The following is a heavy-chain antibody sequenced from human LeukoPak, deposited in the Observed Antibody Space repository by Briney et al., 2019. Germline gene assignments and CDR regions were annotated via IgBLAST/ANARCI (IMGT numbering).Heavy chain of an antibody. Sequence: SETLSLTCAVYGRSFSGYYWSWIRQPPGKGLEWIGEINHSGSTNYNPSLKSRVTISVDTSKNQFSLKLSSVTAADTAVYYCARGRYYYGSSGYYSVNFDYWGQGTLVTVSS. CDR1: GRSFSGYY. J-gene: IGHJ4*02. D-gene: IGHD3-22*01. CDR3: ARGRYYYGSSGYYSVNFDY. V-gene: IGHV4-34*01. CDR2: INHSGST.